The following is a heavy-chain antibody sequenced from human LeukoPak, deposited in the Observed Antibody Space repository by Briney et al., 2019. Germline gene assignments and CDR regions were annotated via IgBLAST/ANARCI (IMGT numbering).Heavy chain of an antibody. V-gene: IGHV4-59*01. CDR3: ARDDGLAIDY. J-gene: IGHJ4*02. D-gene: IGHD5-24*01. Sequence: PSETLSLTCTVSGGSISSYYWSWIRHPPGKGLEWIGYIYYSGSTNYNPSLKSRVTISVDTSKNQFSLKLSSVTAADTAVYYCARDDGLAIDYWGQRTLVTVSS. CDR1: GGSISSYY. CDR2: IYYSGST.